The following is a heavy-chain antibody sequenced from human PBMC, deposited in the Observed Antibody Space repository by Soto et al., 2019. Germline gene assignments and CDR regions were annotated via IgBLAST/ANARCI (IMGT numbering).Heavy chain of an antibody. Sequence: GESLNISCKGSGYSFTSYWIGWVRQMPGKGLEWMGIIYPGDSDTRYSPSFQGQVTISADKSISTAYLQWSSLKASDTAMYYCARRLYSSYCTNRVCRTGDDNWLDPWGQGTLVPVSA. V-gene: IGHV5-51*01. J-gene: IGHJ5*02. CDR2: IYPGDSDT. CDR1: GYSFTSYW. CDR3: ARRLYSSYCTNRVCRTGDDNWLDP. D-gene: IGHD2-8*01.